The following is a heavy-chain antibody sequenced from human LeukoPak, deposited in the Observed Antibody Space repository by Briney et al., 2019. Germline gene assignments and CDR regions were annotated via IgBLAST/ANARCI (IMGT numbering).Heavy chain of an antibody. V-gene: IGHV3-23*03. Sequence: PGGSLRLSCAASGFTFSSYAMTWVRQAPGKGLEWVSLIYSGGNTYYADSVKGRFTISRDNSKNTLHLQMNSLRAEDTAVYYCARRRSYGAFDTWGQGTMVTVSS. CDR2: IYSGGNT. D-gene: IGHD3-10*01. CDR3: ARRRSYGAFDT. CDR1: GFTFSSYA. J-gene: IGHJ3*02.